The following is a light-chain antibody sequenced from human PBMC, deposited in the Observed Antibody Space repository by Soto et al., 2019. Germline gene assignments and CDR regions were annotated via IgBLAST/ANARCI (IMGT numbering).Light chain of an antibody. V-gene: IGKV3-11*01. CDR1: QSVSSH. CDR2: DAS. CDR3: QQRSHWPT. Sequence: EIVLTQPPATLSLSPGERATLSCRASQSVSSHLAWYQQKPGQSPRLLIYDASKRATGIPARFSGSGSGTDFTLTISSLEPEDFAFYFCQQRSHWPTSGQGTKVDIK. J-gene: IGKJ1*01.